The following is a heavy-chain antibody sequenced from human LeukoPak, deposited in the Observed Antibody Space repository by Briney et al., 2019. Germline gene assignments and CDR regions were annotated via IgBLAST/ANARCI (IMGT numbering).Heavy chain of an antibody. Sequence: PGRSLRLSCAASGFTFSSYGMHWVRQAPGKWLEWVAVISYDGSNKYYADSVKGRFTISRDNSKNTLYLQMNSLRAEDTAVYYCAKSMGSGWEDDGFDIWGQGTMVTVSS. V-gene: IGHV3-30*18. CDR3: AKSMGSGWEDDGFDI. J-gene: IGHJ3*02. CDR2: ISYDGSNK. CDR1: GFTFSSYG. D-gene: IGHD6-19*01.